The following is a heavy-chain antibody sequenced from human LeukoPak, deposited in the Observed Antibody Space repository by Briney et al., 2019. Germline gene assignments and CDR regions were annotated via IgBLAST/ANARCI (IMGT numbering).Heavy chain of an antibody. D-gene: IGHD4-23*01. CDR2: IYFGGTT. CDR1: GGSIKNYY. Sequence: SETLSLTCSVSGGSIKNYYWSWIRQPPGKGLEWLGNIYFGGTTDYNSSLKSRLTTSVDTFKNQLSLNLKSVTAADTATYYCARHRSDTGGKKGVNWFDPWGQGTLVTVSS. CDR3: ARHRSDTGGKKGVNWFDP. J-gene: IGHJ5*02. V-gene: IGHV4-59*01.